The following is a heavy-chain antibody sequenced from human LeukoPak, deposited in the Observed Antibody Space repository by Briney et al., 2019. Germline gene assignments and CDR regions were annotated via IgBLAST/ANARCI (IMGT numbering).Heavy chain of an antibody. D-gene: IGHD3-3*02. V-gene: IGHV3-74*01. Sequence: GSLRLSCAASGFTFSSYWMHWVRQAPGKGLVWVSRISSDGSSTSYADSVKGRFTISRDNAKNTLYLQMNSLRAEDTAVYYCAIALPPSINTPWKWGQGTLVTVSS. CDR3: AIALPPSINTPWK. CDR1: GFTFSSYW. CDR2: ISSDGSST. J-gene: IGHJ4*02.